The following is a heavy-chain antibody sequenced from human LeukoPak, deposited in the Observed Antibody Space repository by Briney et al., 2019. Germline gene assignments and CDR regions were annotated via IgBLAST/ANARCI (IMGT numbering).Heavy chain of an antibody. Sequence: AGSLSLTCSASGFTFSSYANHWVRQAPGKGLEFVSTISSNGGTTYYADSLKGRFTISRDNSKNTLYLQMSSLRVEDTAVYYCVKALLQYACFYAFDIWGQGRMVTVSS. CDR1: GFTFSSYA. CDR3: VKALLQYACFYAFDI. J-gene: IGHJ3*02. CDR2: ISSNGGTT. V-gene: IGHV3-64D*06. D-gene: IGHD1-26*01.